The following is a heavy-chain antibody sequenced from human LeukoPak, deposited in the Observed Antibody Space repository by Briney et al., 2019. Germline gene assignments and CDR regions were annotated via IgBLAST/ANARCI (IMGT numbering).Heavy chain of an antibody. CDR1: GFTFDDYA. CDR2: ISWNSGSI. Sequence: GGSLRLSCAASGFTFDDYAMHWVRQAPGKGLEWVSGISWNSGSIGYADSVKGRFTISRDNSKNTLYLQMNSLRAEDTAVYYCAKDTPYDFWSGYRFDYWGQGTLVTVSS. CDR3: AKDTPYDFWSGYRFDY. V-gene: IGHV3-9*01. D-gene: IGHD3-3*01. J-gene: IGHJ4*02.